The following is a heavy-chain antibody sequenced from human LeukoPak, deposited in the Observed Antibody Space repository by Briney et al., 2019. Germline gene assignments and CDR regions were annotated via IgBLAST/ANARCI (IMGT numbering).Heavy chain of an antibody. CDR3: ARDLIAVAGTVGY. CDR1: SYSFTSYG. D-gene: IGHD6-19*01. J-gene: IGHJ4*02. CDR2: ISTYNGNT. Sequence: WASVKVSCKASSYSFTSYGISWVRQAPGQGLEWMGWISTYNGNTNYAQKLQGRVTMTRDMSTSTAYMELRSLRSDDTAVYYCARDLIAVAGTVGYWGQGTLVTVSS. V-gene: IGHV1-18*01.